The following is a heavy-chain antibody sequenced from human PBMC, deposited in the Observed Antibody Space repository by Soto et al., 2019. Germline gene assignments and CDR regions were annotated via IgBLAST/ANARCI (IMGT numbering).Heavy chain of an antibody. D-gene: IGHD5-12*01. CDR1: GGSISSSSYY. CDR2: FYYSGST. V-gene: IGHV4-39*01. CDR3: ARISVASRYMDV. J-gene: IGHJ6*03. Sequence: QLQLEESGPGLVKPSETLSLTCTVSGGSISSSSYYWGWIRQSPGKGLEWIGSFYYSGSTYYSPSFRSRVTIAGDTSRNQISLRLSSVTAADTAVYYCARISVASRYMDVWGKGTTVTVSS.